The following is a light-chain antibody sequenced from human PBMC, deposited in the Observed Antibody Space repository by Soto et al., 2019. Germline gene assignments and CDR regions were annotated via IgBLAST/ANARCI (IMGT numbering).Light chain of an antibody. J-gene: IGKJ1*01. CDR2: GAS. Sequence: EIVLTQSPGTLSLSPGERATLSCRASQSVSNNYLAWYQQKPGQAPRLLIYGASNRATGIPDRFSGSGSGTDFTLTISRLEPEDFAVYYCHQYYSTPWTFGQGTKVEV. CDR1: QSVSNNY. V-gene: IGKV3-20*01. CDR3: HQYYSTPWT.